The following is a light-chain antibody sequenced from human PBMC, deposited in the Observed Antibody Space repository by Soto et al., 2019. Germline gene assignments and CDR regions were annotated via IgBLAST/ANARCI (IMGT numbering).Light chain of an antibody. CDR1: QSVSRY. V-gene: IGKV3-11*01. Sequence: EIVMTQSPATLSLSPGERATLSCRASQSVSRYLAWYQQKPGQAPRLLIYDASNRATGIPARFSGSGSGTDFTLTISSLEPEDFAVYYCQQRSKWITFGQGTRMEIK. J-gene: IGKJ5*01. CDR2: DAS. CDR3: QQRSKWIT.